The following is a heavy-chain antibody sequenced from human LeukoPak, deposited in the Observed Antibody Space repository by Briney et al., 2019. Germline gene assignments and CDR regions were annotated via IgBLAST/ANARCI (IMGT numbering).Heavy chain of an antibody. J-gene: IGHJ6*03. Sequence: GGTLRLSCAASGFTFSSYGMSWVRQAPGKGLEWVSAISGSGGSTYYADSVKGRFTISRDNSKNTLYLQMNSLRAEDTAVYYCARDKSSSWYYYYYMDVWGKGTTVTVSS. V-gene: IGHV3-23*01. D-gene: IGHD6-13*01. CDR3: ARDKSSSWYYYYYMDV. CDR2: ISGSGGST. CDR1: GFTFSSYG.